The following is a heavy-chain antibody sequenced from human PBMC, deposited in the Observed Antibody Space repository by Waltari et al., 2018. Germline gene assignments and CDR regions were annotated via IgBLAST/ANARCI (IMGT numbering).Heavy chain of an antibody. V-gene: IGHV5-51*01. Sequence: VQLVQSRAEVKQPGASLNISCKCSGYSFTSYWIGWVRQRPGKGLEVVGISYPGDAETGYSPSFQGQVTISADTSINTAYLQWSSLKASDTAMYYCARLVAYNWFDPWGQGTLVTVSS. CDR2: SYPGDAET. J-gene: IGHJ5*02. CDR3: ARLVAYNWFDP. CDR1: GYSFTSYW. D-gene: IGHD6-6*01.